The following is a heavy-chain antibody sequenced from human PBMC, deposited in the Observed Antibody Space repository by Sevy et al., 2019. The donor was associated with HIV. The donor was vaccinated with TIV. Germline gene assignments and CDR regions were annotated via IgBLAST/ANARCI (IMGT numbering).Heavy chain of an antibody. J-gene: IGHJ4*02. CDR1: GFTTGFTFSDYW. CDR3: ARGGYYGYSGLDY. D-gene: IGHD3-16*01. V-gene: IGHV3-7*01. CDR2: IKEDGTEI. Sequence: GGFLRLCCAASGFTTGFTFSDYWMAWVRQAPEKGLEWVANIKEDGTEIYYLDSLKGRFTISRDNAKNLLYLQMNSLRAEDTAVYYCARGGYYGYSGLDYWGQGTLVTVSS.